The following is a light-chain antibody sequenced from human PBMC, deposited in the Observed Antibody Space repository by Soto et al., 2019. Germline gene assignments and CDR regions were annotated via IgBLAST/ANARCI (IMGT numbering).Light chain of an antibody. CDR2: DVS. CDR1: QSVGNW. Sequence: DIQRTQSPSTLSASVGERVTITCRASQSVGNWLAWYQHKPGKDPKLLIYDVSSLESGLPSRFSGSGSGTEFILTISRLQPDDFATYYCQQYDSYPWTFGQGTKGDIK. V-gene: IGKV1-5*01. CDR3: QQYDSYPWT. J-gene: IGKJ1*01.